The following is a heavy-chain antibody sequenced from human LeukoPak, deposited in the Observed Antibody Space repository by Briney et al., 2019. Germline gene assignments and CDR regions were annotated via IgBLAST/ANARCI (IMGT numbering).Heavy chain of an antibody. V-gene: IGHV4-59*01. CDR1: GGSISSYY. CDR2: IYYSGST. Sequence: SETLSLTCTVSGGSISSYYWSWIRQPPGKGLEWIGYIYYSGSTKYNPSLKSRVTISVDASKTQFSLKLNSVTAADTAVYYCARIYDFWSGYPYDYWGQGTLVTVSS. D-gene: IGHD3-3*01. J-gene: IGHJ4*02. CDR3: ARIYDFWSGYPYDY.